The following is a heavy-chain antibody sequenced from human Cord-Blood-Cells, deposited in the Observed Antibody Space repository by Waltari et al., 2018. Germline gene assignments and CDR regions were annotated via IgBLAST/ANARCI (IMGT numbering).Heavy chain of an antibody. J-gene: IGHJ2*01. Sequence: QLQLQESGPGLVKPSETLSLTCTVSGGSISSSSYYWGWIRQPPGKGLEWIGSIYYSGSTYYNPSLKSRVTISVDTSKNQFSLKLSSVTAADTAVYYCASITSAAGLWYFDLWGRGTLVTVPS. CDR2: IYYSGST. CDR3: ASITSAAGLWYFDL. D-gene: IGHD6-13*01. V-gene: IGHV4-39*01. CDR1: GGSISSSSYY.